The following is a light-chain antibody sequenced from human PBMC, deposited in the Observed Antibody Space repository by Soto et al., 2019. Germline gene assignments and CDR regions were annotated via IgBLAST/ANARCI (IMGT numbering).Light chain of an antibody. Sequence: QSALTQPPSASGSPGPSVAISCSGTSSDVGGYNYVSWYQQHPGKAPKLMIYDVNKRPSGVPDRFSGSKSGNTDSLTVSGLQAEDEADYYCIAYAGSNKPAFGGGTKLTVL. V-gene: IGLV2-8*01. CDR3: IAYAGSNKPA. CDR2: DVN. J-gene: IGLJ2*01. CDR1: SSDVGGYNY.